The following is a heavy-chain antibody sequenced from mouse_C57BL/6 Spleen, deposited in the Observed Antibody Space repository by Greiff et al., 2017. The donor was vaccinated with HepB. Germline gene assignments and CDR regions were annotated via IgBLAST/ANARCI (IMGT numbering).Heavy chain of an antibody. CDR3: VRQDYVDWYFDV. Sequence: EVQLVESGGGLVQPKGSLKLSCAASGSSFNTYALNWARQAPGKGLEGVARIRSKSNNYATYYADSVKDRFTISGDDSESMLYLQMNNLKTEDTAMYYCVRQDYVDWYFDVWGTGTTVTVSS. CDR2: IRSKSNNYAT. J-gene: IGHJ1*03. V-gene: IGHV10-1*01. D-gene: IGHD1-1*01. CDR1: GSSFNTYA.